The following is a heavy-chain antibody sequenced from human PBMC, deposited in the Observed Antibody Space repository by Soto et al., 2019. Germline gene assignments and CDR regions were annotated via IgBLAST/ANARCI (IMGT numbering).Heavy chain of an antibody. Sequence: PGGSLRLSCAAPGFTVSTNYISWVRQAPGKGLEWVSIIYSGGKTYYADSVKGRFVISKDNSKNTLYLQMNSLRAEDTAVYYCEKGRRSTTVVTYFDYWGQGTLVTVSS. CDR1: GFTVSTNY. CDR2: IYSGGKT. D-gene: IGHD4-17*01. CDR3: EKGRRSTTVVTYFDY. J-gene: IGHJ4*02. V-gene: IGHV3-53*01.